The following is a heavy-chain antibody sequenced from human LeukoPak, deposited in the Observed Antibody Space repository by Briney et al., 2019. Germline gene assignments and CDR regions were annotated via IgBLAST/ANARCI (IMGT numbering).Heavy chain of an antibody. V-gene: IGHV4-34*01. CDR2: INHSGST. D-gene: IGHD2-2*01. CDR3: ASPGCSSTSCSLGYYYGMDV. J-gene: IGHJ6*02. Sequence: GALRLSCAASGFTVSSNYMSWVRQAPGKGLEWIGEINHSGSTNYNPSLKSRVTISVDTSKNQFSLKLSSVTAADTAVYYCASPGCSSTSCSLGYYYGMDVWGQGTTVTVSS. CDR1: GFTVSSNY.